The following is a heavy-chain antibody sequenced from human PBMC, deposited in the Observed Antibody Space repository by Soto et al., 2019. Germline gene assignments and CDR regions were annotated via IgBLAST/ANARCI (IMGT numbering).Heavy chain of an antibody. Sequence: SETLSLTCTVSGVSISSGDYYWGWIRQPPGKVLEWLGYSYYSGSTYANPSHKSRVTISVDTSKNQFAMKLSSVTAADTAVYYCAGSRLVVPAAITGGMDVWGQGTTVTVSS. D-gene: IGHD2-2*01. CDR1: GVSISSGDYY. V-gene: IGHV4-30-4*01. CDR3: AGSRLVVPAAITGGMDV. J-gene: IGHJ6*02. CDR2: SYYSGST.